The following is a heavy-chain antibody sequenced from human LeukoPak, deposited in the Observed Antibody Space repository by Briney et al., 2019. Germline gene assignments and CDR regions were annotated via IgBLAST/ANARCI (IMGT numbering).Heavy chain of an antibody. CDR2: ISAYNGNT. CDR3: ARDRVLLWFGESNRFDNYYYYGMDV. Sequence: ASVKVSCKASGYTFTSYGISWVRQAPGQGLEWMGWISAYNGNTNYAQKLQGRVTMTTDTSTSTAYMELRSLRSDDTAVYYCARDRVLLWFGESNRFDNYYYYGMDVWGQGTTVTVSS. D-gene: IGHD3-10*01. J-gene: IGHJ6*02. V-gene: IGHV1-18*01. CDR1: GYTFTSYG.